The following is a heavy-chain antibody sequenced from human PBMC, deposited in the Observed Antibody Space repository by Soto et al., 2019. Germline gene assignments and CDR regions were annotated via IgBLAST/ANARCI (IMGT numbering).Heavy chain of an antibody. V-gene: IGHV4-4*02. CDR3: ASVRGGYYYAMDV. D-gene: IGHD3-10*02. J-gene: IGHJ6*02. CDR1: GGSISSSNW. CDR2: IYHSWST. Sequence: QVQLQESGPGLVKPSGTLSLTCAVSGGSISSSNWWSWVRQPPGKGLEWIGEIYHSWSTNYNPSLKSRVTISVDKSKNQCSLKLSSVTAADTAVYYCASVRGGYYYAMDVWGQGTTVTVSS.